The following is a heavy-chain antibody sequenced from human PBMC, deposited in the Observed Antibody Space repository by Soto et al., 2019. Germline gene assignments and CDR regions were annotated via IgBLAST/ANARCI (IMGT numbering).Heavy chain of an antibody. D-gene: IGHD4-17*01. CDR2: ISSSSSHI. V-gene: IGHV3-21*01. CDR1: GFTFSSYS. CDR3: ARDQGKRTVTTTRYYYYGMDV. J-gene: IGHJ6*02. Sequence: EVQLVESGGGLVKPGGSLRLSCAASGFTFSSYSMNWVRQAPGKGLKWVSSISSSSSHIYYADSVKGRFTISRDNAKNSLYLQMNSLRAEDTAVYYCARDQGKRTVTTTRYYYYGMDVWGQVTTVTVSS.